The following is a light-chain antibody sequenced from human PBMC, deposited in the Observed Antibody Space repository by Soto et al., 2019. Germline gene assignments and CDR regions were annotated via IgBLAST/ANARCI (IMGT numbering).Light chain of an antibody. CDR2: NNN. J-gene: IGLJ1*01. CDR3: AAWDDSLNGHYV. CDR1: SSNIGSNT. Sequence: QTVVTQPPSASGTPEQRVTISCSGSSSNIGSNTVNWYQQLPGTAPKLLIYNNNQRPSGVPDRFSGSKSGTSASLAISGLQSEDEADYHCAAWDDSLNGHYVFGTGTKVTVL. V-gene: IGLV1-44*01.